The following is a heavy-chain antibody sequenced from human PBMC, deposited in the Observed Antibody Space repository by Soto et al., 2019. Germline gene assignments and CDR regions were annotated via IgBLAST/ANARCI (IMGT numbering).Heavy chain of an antibody. D-gene: IGHD4-17*01. CDR3: AKGLYGEHSFYFYALDV. Sequence: SETLSLTCTVSGGSISSGDCYWSWIRQPPGKGLEWIGYIYYSGSTYYNPSLKSRVTISVDTSKNQFSLKLSSVTAADTAVYYCAKGLYGEHSFYFYALDVWGQGTPVTVSS. J-gene: IGHJ6*02. V-gene: IGHV4-30-4*01. CDR1: GGSISSGDCY. CDR2: IYYSGST.